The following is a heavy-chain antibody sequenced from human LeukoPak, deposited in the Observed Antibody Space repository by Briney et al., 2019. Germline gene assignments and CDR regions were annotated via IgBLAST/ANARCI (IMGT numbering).Heavy chain of an antibody. CDR1: GYTFTGYY. V-gene: IGHV7-4-1*02. CDR3: RAHYDSSGYPYDAFDI. CDR2: INTNTGNP. J-gene: IGHJ3*02. Sequence: ASVKVSCKASGYTFTGYYMHWVRQAPGQGLEWMGWINTNTGNPTYAQGFTGRFVFSLDTSVSTAYLQISSLKAEDTAVYYCRAHYDSSGYPYDAFDIWGQGTMVTVSS. D-gene: IGHD3-22*01.